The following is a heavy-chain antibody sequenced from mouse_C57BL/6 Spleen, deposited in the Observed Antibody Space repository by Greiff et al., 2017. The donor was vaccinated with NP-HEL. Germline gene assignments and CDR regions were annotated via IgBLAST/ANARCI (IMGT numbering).Heavy chain of an antibody. V-gene: IGHV1-64*01. CDR1: GYTFTSYW. D-gene: IGHD1-1*01. CDR2: IHPISGST. CDR3: ARGGTTTVVATNAMDY. Sequence: VQLQQPGAELVKPGASVKLSCKASGYTFTSYWMHWVKQRPGQGLEWIGMIHPISGSTNYNEKFKSKATLTVDKSSSTAYMQHSSLTSEDSAVYYCARGGTTTVVATNAMDYWGQGTSVTVSS. J-gene: IGHJ4*01.